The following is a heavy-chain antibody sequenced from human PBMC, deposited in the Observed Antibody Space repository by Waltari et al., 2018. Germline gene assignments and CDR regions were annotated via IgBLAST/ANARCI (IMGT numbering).Heavy chain of an antibody. CDR1: GGSITSGDSY. CDR3: ARIVVVPAAMRAGWYFDL. V-gene: IGHV4-30-4*08. D-gene: IGHD2-2*01. CDR2: IYYMGST. J-gene: IGHJ2*01. Sequence: QVQLQESGPGLVKPSQTLSLTCPVPGGSITSGDSYWSWSRHPPGKGLEWIGYIYYMGSTYYNPSLKSRVTISVDTSKNQFSLKLSSVTAADTAVYYCARIVVVPAAMRAGWYFDLWGRGTLVTVSS.